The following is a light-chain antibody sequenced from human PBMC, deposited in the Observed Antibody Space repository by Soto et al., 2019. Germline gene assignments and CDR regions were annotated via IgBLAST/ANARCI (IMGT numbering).Light chain of an antibody. V-gene: IGLV7-43*01. CDR3: LLFYGNGVV. CDR1: TGAVTSGYY. J-gene: IGLJ2*01. CDR2: STT. Sequence: QAVVTQEPSLTVSPGGTVTLTCASSTGAVTSGYYPNWFQQKPGQPPRALIYSTTYKHSWTPARFSGSLLGGKAALTLSGVQPEGEAEYYCLLFYGNGVVFGGGTKLTVL.